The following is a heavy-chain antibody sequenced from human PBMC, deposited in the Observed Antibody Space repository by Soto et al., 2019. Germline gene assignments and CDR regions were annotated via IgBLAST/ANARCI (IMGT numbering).Heavy chain of an antibody. CDR2: IYYSGST. CDR3: ARRGGFGSGWYYPFDY. CDR1: GGSISSSSYY. Sequence: QLQLQESGPGLVKPSETLSLTCTVSGGSISSSSYYWGWIRQPPGKGLEWIGSIYYSGSTYYNPSLKSRVTISEDTSKHQFSLKLSSVTAADTAVYYCARRGGFGSGWYYPFDYWGQGTLVTVSS. D-gene: IGHD6-19*01. V-gene: IGHV4-39*01. J-gene: IGHJ4*02.